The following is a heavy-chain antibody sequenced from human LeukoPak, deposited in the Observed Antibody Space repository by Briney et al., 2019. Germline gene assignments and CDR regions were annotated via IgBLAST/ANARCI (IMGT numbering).Heavy chain of an antibody. V-gene: IGHV1-8*01. CDR1: GYTFTSYD. CDR3: ARAQRELLDFDY. D-gene: IGHD1-26*01. CDR2: MNPNSGNT. Sequence: ASVKASCKASGYTFTSYDINWVRQATGQGLEWMGWMNPNSGNTGYAQKFQGRVTMTRNTSISTAYMELSSLRSEDTAVYYCARAQRELLDFDYWGQGTLVTVSS. J-gene: IGHJ4*02.